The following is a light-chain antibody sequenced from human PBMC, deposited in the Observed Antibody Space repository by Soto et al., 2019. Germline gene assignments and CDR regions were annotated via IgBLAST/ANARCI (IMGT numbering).Light chain of an antibody. CDR1: QSISSY. J-gene: IGKJ1*01. V-gene: IGKV1-39*01. CDR3: QQSYTAPWT. CDR2: AAS. Sequence: DIQMTQSPSSLSASVGDRVTITCRASQSISSYLNWYQQKPGKAPKLLVYAASSLQSGPPSRYSGSGSGTDFTLTISSLQPEDFATYYCQQSYTAPWTFGQGIKVEI.